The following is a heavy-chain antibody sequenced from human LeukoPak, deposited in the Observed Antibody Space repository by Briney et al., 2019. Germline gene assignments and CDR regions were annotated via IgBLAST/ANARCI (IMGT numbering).Heavy chain of an antibody. CDR1: GGSISGSSYY. J-gene: IGHJ6*02. Sequence: SETLSLTCTVSGGSISGSSYYWGWIRQPPGKGLEWIGSIYSSGTTYYNPSLKSRVTISVDTSKNQFSLKLSSVTAADTAVYYCARLPPRYYYYYYGMDVWGQGTTVTVSS. CDR2: IYSSGTT. V-gene: IGHV4-39*01. CDR3: ARLPPRYYYYYYGMDV.